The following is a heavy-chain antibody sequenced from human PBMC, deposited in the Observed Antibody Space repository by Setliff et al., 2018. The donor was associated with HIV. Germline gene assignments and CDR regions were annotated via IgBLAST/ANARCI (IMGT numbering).Heavy chain of an antibody. CDR3: TRVACSSTSCPRRYAFDM. V-gene: IGHV4-59*01. D-gene: IGHD2-2*01. CDR1: GGSISTYY. J-gene: IGHJ3*02. CDR2: IYYTGST. Sequence: PSETLSLTCTVSGGSISTYYWSWIRQPPGSGLEWIGYIYYTGSTSYNPSLKSRVTISVDTSKNQFSLNLSSVAAADTAVYYCTRVACSSTSCPRRYAFDMWGQGTMVTVSS.